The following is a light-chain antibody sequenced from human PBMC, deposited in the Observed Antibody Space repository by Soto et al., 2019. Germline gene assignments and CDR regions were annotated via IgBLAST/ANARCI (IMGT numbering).Light chain of an antibody. CDR2: SNN. Sequence: QSVLTQPPSASGTPGQRVTISCSGSSSNIGSNTVNWYQQLPGTAHKLLIYSNNQRPSGVPDRFSGSKSGTSASLAISGLKAEDEADYYCAAWDDSLNGPVFGGGTKVTVL. CDR3: AAWDDSLNGPV. CDR1: SSNIGSNT. V-gene: IGLV1-44*01. J-gene: IGLJ3*02.